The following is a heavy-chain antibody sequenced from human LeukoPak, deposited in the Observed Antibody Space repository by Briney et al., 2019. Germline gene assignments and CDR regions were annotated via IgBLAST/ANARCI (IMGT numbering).Heavy chain of an antibody. CDR3: AKDVGDGYNLGDHGYFDY. Sequence: GGSLRLSCAASGFTFSSYGMSWVRQAPGKGLEWVSLISWDGGSTYYADSVKGRFTISRDNSKNSLYLQMNGLRAEDTALYYCAKDVGDGYNLGDHGYFDYWGQGTLVTVSS. V-gene: IGHV3-43D*03. CDR1: GFTFSSYG. J-gene: IGHJ4*02. D-gene: IGHD5-24*01. CDR2: ISWDGGST.